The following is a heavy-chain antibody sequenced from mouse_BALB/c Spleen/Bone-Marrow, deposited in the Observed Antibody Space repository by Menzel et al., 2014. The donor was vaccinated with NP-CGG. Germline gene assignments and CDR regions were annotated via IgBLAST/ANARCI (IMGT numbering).Heavy chain of an antibody. CDR3: ARDSDWFAT. V-gene: IGHV7-3*02. J-gene: IGHJ3*01. Sequence: EVHLVESGGGLVQPGGSLRLSCATSGFTFTDNYMSWVRQPPGKALEWLGFIRNKANGYTTEYSASVKGRFTISRDNSQSILYLQMNTLRAEDSATYYCARDSDWFATGAKGLWSLSLQ. CDR2: IRNKANGYTT. CDR1: GFTFTDNY.